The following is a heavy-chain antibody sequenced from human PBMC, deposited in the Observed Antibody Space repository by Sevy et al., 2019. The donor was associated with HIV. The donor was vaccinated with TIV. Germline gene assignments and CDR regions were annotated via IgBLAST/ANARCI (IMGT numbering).Heavy chain of an antibody. Sequence: GGSLRLSCAASGFTFNSFSMHWVRQGPGKGLEWVATISVDGANDHYADSVKGRFTIPRDNSKNSLFLQMNGLRTEDTAVYYCALERLSSNVAEYFHNWGQGTLVTVSS. J-gene: IGHJ1*01. V-gene: IGHV3-30-3*01. D-gene: IGHD1-1*01. CDR2: ISVDGAND. CDR3: ALERLSSNVAEYFHN. CDR1: GFTFNSFS.